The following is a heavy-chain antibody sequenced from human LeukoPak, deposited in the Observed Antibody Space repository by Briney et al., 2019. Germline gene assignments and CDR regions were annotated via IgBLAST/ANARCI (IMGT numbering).Heavy chain of an antibody. V-gene: IGHV4-39*01. CDR3: ARRDYGGDGGYFDY. J-gene: IGHJ4*02. CDR1: GGSISSSSYY. Sequence: SETLSLTCTVSGGSISSSSYYWGWIRQPPGKGLEWIGFIYYTGSTYQNPSLKSRVTISIDTSKSQFSLRLTSVTAADTAVYYCARRDYGGDGGYFDYWGQGILVTVSS. CDR2: IYYTGST. D-gene: IGHD4-23*01.